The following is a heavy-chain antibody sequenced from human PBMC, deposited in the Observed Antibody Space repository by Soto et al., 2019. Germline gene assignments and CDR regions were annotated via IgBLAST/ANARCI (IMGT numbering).Heavy chain of an antibody. CDR3: ARGYYDSRGQSHTFDI. D-gene: IGHD3-22*01. Sequence: PSGTLSLTCTVSGASISSSYRSWIRQSPGKGLEWIGDVYYSGSTNYNPSLKSRVTISVDTSKNQFSLKLSSVSAADTAVYYCARGYYDSRGQSHTFDIWGQGTMVTVSS. CDR2: VYYSGST. J-gene: IGHJ3*02. V-gene: IGHV4-59*01. CDR1: GASISSSY.